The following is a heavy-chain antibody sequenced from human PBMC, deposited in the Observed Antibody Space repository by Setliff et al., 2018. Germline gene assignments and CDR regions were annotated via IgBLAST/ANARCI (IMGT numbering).Heavy chain of an antibody. Sequence: PSETLSLTCTVSGGSINSGSYYWGWLRQPPGKGLEWIGSINNTGNTYYNPSLESRVTISVDTSKNQFSLNLRSVTAADTAVFYCARLPGYCIGGTCSGYYTFDIWGQGTMVTVSS. D-gene: IGHD2-15*01. CDR2: INNTGNT. CDR1: GGSINSGSYY. CDR3: ARLPGYCIGGTCSGYYTFDI. V-gene: IGHV4-39*01. J-gene: IGHJ3*02.